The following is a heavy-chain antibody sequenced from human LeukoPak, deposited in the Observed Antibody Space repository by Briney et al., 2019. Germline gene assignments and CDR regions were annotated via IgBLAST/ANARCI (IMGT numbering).Heavy chain of an antibody. Sequence: PGGSLRLSCAASGFTFSSYSMNWVRQAPGKGLEWVSSISSSSSYIYYADSVKGRFTISRDNSKDSLYLQMNSLRTEDTALYYCAKDIWPRCHYYYYMDVWGKGTTVTVSS. V-gene: IGHV3-21*04. D-gene: IGHD3-16*01. CDR2: ISSSSSYI. CDR3: AKDIWPRCHYYYYMDV. CDR1: GFTFSSYS. J-gene: IGHJ6*03.